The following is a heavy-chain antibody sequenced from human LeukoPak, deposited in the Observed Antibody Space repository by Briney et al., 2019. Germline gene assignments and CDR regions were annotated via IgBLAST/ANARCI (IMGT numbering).Heavy chain of an antibody. J-gene: IGHJ4*02. D-gene: IGHD3-3*01. CDR3: AREEYYDFWSGFDY. CDR2: IWYDGSNK. CDR1: GFTFSSYG. V-gene: IGHV3-33*01. Sequence: PGGSLRLSCAASGFTFSSYGMHWVRQAPGKGLEWVAVIWYDGSNKYYADSVKGRFTISRDNSKNTLYLQMNSLRAEDTAVYYCAREEYYDFWSGFDYWGQGALVTVSS.